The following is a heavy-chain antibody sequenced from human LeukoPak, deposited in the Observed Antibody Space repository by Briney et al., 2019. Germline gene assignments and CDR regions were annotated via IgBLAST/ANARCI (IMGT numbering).Heavy chain of an antibody. Sequence: SGTLSLTCAVSGASISSNNWWNWVRQPPVKGLEWIGEIYHSGSTNYSPSLKSRITISVDKSKNHFSLKLTSVTAADTAIYYCAAAAVAVDYWGQGTLVTVSS. V-gene: IGHV4-4*02. J-gene: IGHJ4*02. D-gene: IGHD6-19*01. CDR3: AAAAVAVDY. CDR1: GASISSNNW. CDR2: IYHSGST.